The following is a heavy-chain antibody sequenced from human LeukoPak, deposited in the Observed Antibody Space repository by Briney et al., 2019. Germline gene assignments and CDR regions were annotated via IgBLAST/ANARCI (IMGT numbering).Heavy chain of an antibody. Sequence: ASVKVSCKASGYTFTSYDINWVREATGQGLEWMGWMNPNSGNTGYAQKFQGRVTMTRNTSISTAYMELSSLRSEDTAVYYCARGPNCLQLERQDYMDVWGKGTTVTVSS. V-gene: IGHV1-8*01. CDR3: ARGPNCLQLERQDYMDV. CDR2: MNPNSGNT. J-gene: IGHJ6*03. CDR1: GYTFTSYD. D-gene: IGHD1-1*01.